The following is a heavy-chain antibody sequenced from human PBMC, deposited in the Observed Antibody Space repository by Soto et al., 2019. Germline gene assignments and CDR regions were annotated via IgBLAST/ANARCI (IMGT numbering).Heavy chain of an antibody. J-gene: IGHJ6*02. CDR2: IYYSGST. D-gene: IGHD3-10*01. V-gene: IGHV4-39*01. CDR3: ARLGYYGSVRYYGLGYYGMDV. Sequence: SETLSLTCTVSGGSISSSDYYWGWIRQPPGKGMERIGSIYYSGSTYYNPSLKSRVTISEDTSKKQFSLRLSSVTAADTAVYYCARLGYYGSVRYYGLGYYGMDVWGQGTTVTSP. CDR1: GGSISSSDYY.